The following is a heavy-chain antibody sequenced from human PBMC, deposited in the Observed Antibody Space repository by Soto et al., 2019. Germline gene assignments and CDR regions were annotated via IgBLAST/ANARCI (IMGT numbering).Heavy chain of an antibody. D-gene: IGHD3-10*01. V-gene: IGHV1-18*01. CDR3: ARDRRGVVSWFGELSYRSYYYYGMDV. Sequence: QVQLVQSGAEVKKPGASVKVSCKASGYTFTSYGISWVRQAPGQGLEWMGWISAYNGNTNYAKKLQGRVTMTTDTSTSTAYMELRSLRSDDTAVYYCARDRRGVVSWFGELSYRSYYYYGMDVWGQGTTVTVSS. J-gene: IGHJ6*02. CDR1: GYTFTSYG. CDR2: ISAYNGNT.